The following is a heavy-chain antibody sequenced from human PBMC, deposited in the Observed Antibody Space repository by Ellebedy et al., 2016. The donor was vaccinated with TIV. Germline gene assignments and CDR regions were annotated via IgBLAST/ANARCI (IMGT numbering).Heavy chain of an antibody. J-gene: IGHJ4*02. D-gene: IGHD2-2*01. CDR3: ARYYCASRTCYHFDY. CDR1: GGSITSYY. V-gene: IGHV4-59*08. CDR2: IHYSGST. Sequence: SETLSLTCTVSGGSITSYYWSWIRQPPGKGLEWIGYIHYSGSTNYNPSLKSLVTMSVDTSKNQFSLKLSSVTAADTAVYYCARYYCASRTCYHFDYWGQGTLFTVSS.